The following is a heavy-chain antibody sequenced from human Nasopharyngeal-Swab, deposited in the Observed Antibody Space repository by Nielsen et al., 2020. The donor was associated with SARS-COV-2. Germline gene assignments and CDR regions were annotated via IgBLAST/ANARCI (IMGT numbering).Heavy chain of an antibody. J-gene: IGHJ3*02. Sequence: SVKVSCKASGGTFSSYAISWVRQAPGQGLEWMGGIIPIFGTANYEQKFQGRVTITADESTSTAYMELSSLRSEDTAVYYCASPGGIAAAGTGDAFDIWGQGTMVTVSS. D-gene: IGHD6-13*01. CDR1: GGTFSSYA. CDR2: IIPIFGTA. CDR3: ASPGGIAAAGTGDAFDI. V-gene: IGHV1-69*13.